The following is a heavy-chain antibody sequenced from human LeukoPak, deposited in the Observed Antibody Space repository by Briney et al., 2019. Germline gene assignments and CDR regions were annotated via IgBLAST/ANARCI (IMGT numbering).Heavy chain of an antibody. CDR1: GFTFSSHA. D-gene: IGHD2-2*01. CDR3: ARRGGTSGWGAFDI. Sequence: PGGSLRLSCAASGFTFSSHAMNWVRQPPGKGLDWVSSTDKSGDGAFYADPVKGRFTISRGNSKNTLYLQMNSLRREDTAVYYCARRGGTSGWGAFDIWGQGTMVTVSS. CDR2: TDKSGDGA. J-gene: IGHJ3*02. V-gene: IGHV3-23*01.